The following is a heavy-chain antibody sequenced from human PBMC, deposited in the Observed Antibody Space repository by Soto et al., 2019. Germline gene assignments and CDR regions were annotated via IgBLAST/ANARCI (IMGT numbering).Heavy chain of an antibody. Sequence: VQLLESVGGLVQPGGSLRLSCAASGFTFSSYAMSWVRQAPGKGLEWVSAISGSGGSTYYADSVKGRFTISRDNSKNTLYLQMNSLRAEDTAVYYCAKVDSGYPRGYMDVWGKGTTVTVSS. J-gene: IGHJ6*03. D-gene: IGHD5-12*01. CDR1: GFTFSSYA. V-gene: IGHV3-23*01. CDR2: ISGSGGST. CDR3: AKVDSGYPRGYMDV.